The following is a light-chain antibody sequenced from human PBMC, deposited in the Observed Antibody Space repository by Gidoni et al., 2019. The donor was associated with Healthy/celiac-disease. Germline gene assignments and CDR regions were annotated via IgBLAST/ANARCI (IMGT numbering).Light chain of an antibody. CDR3: QQSYTTPRT. Sequence: DPVTITCRASQSISSYLNWYQQKPGKAPKVLIYAASSLQSGVPSRVSGSGSGTDFTLTISSLQPEDFATYYCQQSYTTPRTFGQGTKVEIK. J-gene: IGKJ1*01. CDR2: AAS. V-gene: IGKV1-39*01. CDR1: QSISSY.